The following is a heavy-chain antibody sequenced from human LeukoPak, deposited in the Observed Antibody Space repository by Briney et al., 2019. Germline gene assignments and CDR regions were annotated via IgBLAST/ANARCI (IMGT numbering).Heavy chain of an antibody. V-gene: IGHV3-53*04. D-gene: IGHD2-8*01. CDR1: GFTVSSNY. Sequence: GGSLRLSCAVSGFTVSSNYMSWVRQPPGEGLEWVSVIYSGGSTYYADSVKGRFTISRHDSRDTLYLQMNSLRVEDTAVYYCARDLSGVNPLDYWGQGTLVTVSS. CDR2: IYSGGST. CDR3: ARDLSGVNPLDY. J-gene: IGHJ4*02.